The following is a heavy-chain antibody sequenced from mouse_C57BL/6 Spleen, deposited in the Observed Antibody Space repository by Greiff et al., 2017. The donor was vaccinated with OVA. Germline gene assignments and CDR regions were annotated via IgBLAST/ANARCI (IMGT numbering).Heavy chain of an antibody. CDR1: GFTFSDYG. D-gene: IGHD2-4*01. V-gene: IGHV5-17*01. CDR2: ISSGSSTI. CDR3: ARPYDYGWFAY. Sequence: EVKLVESGGGLVKPGGSLKLSCAASGFTFSDYGMHWVRQAPEKGLEWVAYISSGSSTIYYADTVKGRFTISRDNAKNTLFLQMTSLRSEDTAMYYCARPYDYGWFAYWGQGTLVTVSA. J-gene: IGHJ3*01.